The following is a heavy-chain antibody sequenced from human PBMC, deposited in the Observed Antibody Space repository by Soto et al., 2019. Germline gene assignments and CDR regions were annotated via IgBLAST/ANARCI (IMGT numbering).Heavy chain of an antibody. CDR2: ISPGGGTT. Sequence: VQLVQSGAEVKKPGASVKISCKASGYTFTTNFIHWIRQAPGQGLEWVGIISPGGGTTVYAQKXXGXXTMTRDTSTSTVYMEPRNLRSEDTAVFYCARAHYDSDAFDFWGQGTMVIVSS. CDR1: GYTFTTNF. CDR3: ARAHYDSDAFDF. J-gene: IGHJ3*01. V-gene: IGHV1-46*03. D-gene: IGHD3-22*01.